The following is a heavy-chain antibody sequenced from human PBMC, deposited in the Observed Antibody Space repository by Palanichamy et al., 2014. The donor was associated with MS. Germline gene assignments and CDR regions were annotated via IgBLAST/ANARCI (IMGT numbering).Heavy chain of an antibody. D-gene: IGHD3-22*01. CDR1: GGSISSGGYY. CDR3: ARSDSSGYYPNWFDP. CDR2: IYYSGST. V-gene: IGHV4-31*03. J-gene: IGHJ5*02. Sequence: QVQLQESGPGLVKPSQTLSLTCTVSGGSISSGGYYWSWIRQHPGKGLEWIGYIYYSGSTYYNPSLKSRVTISVDTSKDQFSLKLSSVTAADTAVYYCARSDSSGYYPNWFDPWGQGTLATVSS.